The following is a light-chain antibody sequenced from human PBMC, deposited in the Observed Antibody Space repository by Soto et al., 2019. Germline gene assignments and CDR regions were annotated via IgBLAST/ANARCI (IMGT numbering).Light chain of an antibody. J-gene: IGLJ3*02. V-gene: IGLV2-14*01. CDR1: SSDVGGYNY. CDR3: SSYTSNSTLV. CDR2: EVT. Sequence: QSALTQPASVSGSPGQSITVSCTGTSSDVGGYNYVSWYQQHPGKAPKLIIYEVTNQPSGVSNRFSGSKSGNTASLTVSGLQAEDEADYYCSSYTSNSTLVFGGGTKLTVL.